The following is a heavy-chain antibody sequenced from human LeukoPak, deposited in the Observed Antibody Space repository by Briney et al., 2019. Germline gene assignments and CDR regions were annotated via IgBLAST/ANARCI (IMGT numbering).Heavy chain of an antibody. V-gene: IGHV4-39*07. D-gene: IGHD6-19*01. CDR3: ATLSSDWHSFDY. Sequence: SETLSLTCTVSGGSITSSRYYWTWIRQPPGKGLEYIGSIYYSGSTHYNPSLKSRLTISLDTSKNQFSLKLNFMTAADTAVYYCATLSSDWHSFDYWGQGTLVTVSS. CDR1: GGSITSSRYY. J-gene: IGHJ4*02. CDR2: IYYSGST.